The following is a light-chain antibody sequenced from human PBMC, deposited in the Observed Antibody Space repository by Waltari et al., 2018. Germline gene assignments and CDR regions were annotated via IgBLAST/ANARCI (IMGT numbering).Light chain of an antibody. CDR2: GAS. Sequence: IMLTQSPGTLSLSPGESATLSCRASQSISRYLAWYQQKPGQAPRLLIYGASTRATGIPDRFSGSGSGTDFSLTISGLVPEDSAVYYCQHHFRLPATFGQGTKVEIK. CDR1: QSISRY. J-gene: IGKJ1*01. CDR3: QHHFRLPAT. V-gene: IGKV3-20*01.